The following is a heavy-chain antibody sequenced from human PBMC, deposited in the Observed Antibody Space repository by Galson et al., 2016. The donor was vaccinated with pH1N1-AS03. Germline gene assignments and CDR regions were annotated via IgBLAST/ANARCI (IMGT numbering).Heavy chain of an antibody. V-gene: IGHV3-33*01. J-gene: IGHJ4*02. D-gene: IGHD7-27*01. CDR1: GFTLRTYD. CDR2: NRYYGSSE. CDR3: ARTNWFDY. Sequence: SLRLSCAASGFTLRTYDMHWVRQAPGKGLEWVGINRYYGSSEYYGDSMKGRISISRDNSQNTISLQMNSLRVEDTAVYYCARTNWFDYWGQGTLVTVSS.